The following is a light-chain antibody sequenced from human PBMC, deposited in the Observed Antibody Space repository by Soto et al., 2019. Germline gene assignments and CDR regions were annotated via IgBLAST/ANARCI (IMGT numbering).Light chain of an antibody. Sequence: EIVLTQSPGALSLSPGYRATLSCRASQTVSNTYLALYQHEPGQAPSLLIYAASSSATGIRDRFSGSGSGTDFALTISRMEPEDFAVYYCQQYHTSPPPYTFGQGTRLEIK. CDR3: QQYHTSPPPYT. CDR2: AAS. CDR1: QTVSNTY. J-gene: IGKJ2*01. V-gene: IGKV3-20*01.